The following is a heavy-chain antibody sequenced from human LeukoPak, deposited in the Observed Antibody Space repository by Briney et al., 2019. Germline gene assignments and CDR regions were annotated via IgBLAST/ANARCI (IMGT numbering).Heavy chain of an antibody. D-gene: IGHD2-2*01. V-gene: IGHV5-51*01. J-gene: IGHJ5*02. CDR3: ARHRGGYCSSTTCYGNWFDP. CDR2: IYPGDSDT. CDR1: GYSFTSDW. Sequence: GESLKISCKGSGYSFTSDWIGWVRQIPGKGLEWMGIIYPGDSDTRYSPSFQGQVTISADKSISTAYLQWSSLKASDTAIYYCARHRGGYCSSTTCYGNWFDPWGQGTLVTVSS.